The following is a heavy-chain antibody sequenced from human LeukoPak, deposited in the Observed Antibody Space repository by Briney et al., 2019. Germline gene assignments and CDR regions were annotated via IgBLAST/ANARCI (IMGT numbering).Heavy chain of an antibody. CDR2: ISAYNGNT. D-gene: IGHD5-24*01. CDR3: ARIRDGYNDAYDL. V-gene: IGHV1-18*01. CDR1: GYTLSNYG. J-gene: IGHJ3*01. Sequence: ASVKVSCKASGYTLSNYGISWVRQAPRQGLEWMGGISAYNGNTNYAQKLQGRVTMTTDTSTSTAYMELRSLRTEDTAIYYCARIRDGYNDAYDLWGQGTVVTVPS.